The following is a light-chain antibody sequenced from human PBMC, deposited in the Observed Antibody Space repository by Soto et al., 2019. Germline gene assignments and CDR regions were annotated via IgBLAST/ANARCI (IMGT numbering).Light chain of an antibody. CDR1: SSNIGAGYD. J-gene: IGLJ2*01. V-gene: IGLV1-40*01. CDR2: ANN. CDR3: LSYDNSLSGVL. Sequence: QSVLTQPPSVSGAPGQRVTISCTGTSSNIGAGYDVHWYQQLPGTAPKLLLYANNHRPSGVPDRFSGSKSGTSASLAIAGLQAEDEADYYCLSYDNSLSGVLFGGGTKVTVL.